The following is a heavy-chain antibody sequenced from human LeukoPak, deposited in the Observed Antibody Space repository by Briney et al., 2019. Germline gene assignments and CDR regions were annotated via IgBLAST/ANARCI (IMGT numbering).Heavy chain of an antibody. CDR3: ARPSSTSNNWFDP. D-gene: IGHD2-2*01. Sequence: SETLSLTCTVSGYSISSGYYWGWIRQPPGKGLEWIGSIYHSGSTYYNPSLKSRVTISVDTSKNQFSLKLSSVTAADTAVYYCARPSSTSNNWFDPWGQGTLVTVSS. J-gene: IGHJ5*02. V-gene: IGHV4-38-2*02. CDR1: GYSISSGYY. CDR2: IYHSGST.